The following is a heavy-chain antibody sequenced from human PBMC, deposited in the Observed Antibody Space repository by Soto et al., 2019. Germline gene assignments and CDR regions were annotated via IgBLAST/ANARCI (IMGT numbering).Heavy chain of an antibody. J-gene: IGHJ6*02. CDR3: AREKSSSWSYYYYGMDV. CDR2: IKQDGSEK. D-gene: IGHD6-13*01. CDR1: GFTFSSYW. V-gene: IGHV3-7*05. Sequence: EVQLVESGGGLVQPGGSLRLSCAASGFTFSSYWMSWVRQAPGKGLEWVANIKQDGSEKYYVDSVKGRFTISRDNANNSLYLQMNSLRAEDTAVYYCAREKSSSWSYYYYGMDVWGQGTTVTVSS.